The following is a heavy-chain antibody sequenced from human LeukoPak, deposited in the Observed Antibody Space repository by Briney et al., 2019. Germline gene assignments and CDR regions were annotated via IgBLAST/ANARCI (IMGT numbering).Heavy chain of an antibody. D-gene: IGHD2-2*01. CDR3: ARVPAAIYYYYYGMDV. V-gene: IGHV1-2*02. CDR2: INPNSGGT. Sequence: ASVKVSCKASGYTFTGYYIHWVRQAPGQGLEWMGWINPNSGGTNYAQKFQGRVTMTRDTSISTAYMELSRLRSDDTAVYYCARVPAAIYYYYYGMDVWGQGTTVTVSS. CDR1: GYTFTGYY. J-gene: IGHJ6*02.